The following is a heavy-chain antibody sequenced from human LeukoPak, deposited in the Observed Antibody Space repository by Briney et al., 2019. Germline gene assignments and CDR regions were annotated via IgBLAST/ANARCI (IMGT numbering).Heavy chain of an antibody. V-gene: IGHV4-59*08. J-gene: IGHJ5*02. Sequence: SETLSLTCTVSGGSISSFYWSWIRQPPGKGLEWIGYIYYTGNTNYNPSLKSRVTMSADTSKNQFSLRLSSVTAADTAVYYCARHLGFCSSAGCYSWFDPWGQGTLVTVSS. D-gene: IGHD2-2*02. CDR2: IYYTGNT. CDR1: GGSISSFY. CDR3: ARHLGFCSSAGCYSWFDP.